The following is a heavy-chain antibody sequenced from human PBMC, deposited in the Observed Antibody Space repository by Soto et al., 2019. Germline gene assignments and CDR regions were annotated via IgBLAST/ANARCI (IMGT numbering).Heavy chain of an antibody. CDR2: IRSKANSYAT. D-gene: IGHD1-26*01. CDR3: TRQGDG. CDR1: GFTFSGSA. J-gene: IGHJ4*02. V-gene: IGHV3-73*02. Sequence: EVQLVESGGGLVQPGGSLKLSCAASGFTFSGSAMHWVRKASGKGMEWVGRIRSKANSYATAYAASVKGRFTISRDDSKNTAYLQMNSLKTEDTAVYYGTRQGDGWGQGTLVTVSS.